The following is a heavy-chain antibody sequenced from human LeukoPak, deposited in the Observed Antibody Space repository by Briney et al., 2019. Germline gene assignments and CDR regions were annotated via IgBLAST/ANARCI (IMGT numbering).Heavy chain of an antibody. CDR2: ISHSGST. CDR3: ARDGIYYDRSGYSPSAPI. D-gene: IGHD3-22*01. J-gene: IGHJ3*02. CDR1: GGSISRTDW. V-gene: IGHV4-4*02. Sequence: SETLSLTCAVSGGSISRTDWWSWVRQTPGKGLEWVGEISHSGSTHYSPALKSRATISVDWSKNQFSLKMSSVTAADTAVYYCARDGIYYDRSGYSPSAPIWGQGTMVTVSS.